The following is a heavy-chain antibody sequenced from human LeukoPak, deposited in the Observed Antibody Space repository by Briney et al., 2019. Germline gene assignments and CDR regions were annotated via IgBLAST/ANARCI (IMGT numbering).Heavy chain of an antibody. D-gene: IGHD3-22*01. J-gene: IGHJ4*02. CDR3: AKNDKGYYFDY. CDR2: ISSSGSTI. Sequence: GGSLRLSCAASGFTFSDYYMSWIRQAPGNGLEWVSYISSSGSTIYYADSVKGRFTISRDNAKNSLYLQMNSLRAEDTAVYYCAKNDKGYYFDYWGQGTLVTVSS. V-gene: IGHV3-11*01. CDR1: GFTFSDYY.